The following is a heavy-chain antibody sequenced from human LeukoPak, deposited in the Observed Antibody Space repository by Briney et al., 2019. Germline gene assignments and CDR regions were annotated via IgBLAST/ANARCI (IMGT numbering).Heavy chain of an antibody. V-gene: IGHV3-23*01. D-gene: IGHD3-3*01. CDR1: GFTFSSYA. CDR3: ARVSGFTIFVVGAFDI. J-gene: IGHJ3*02. CDR2: ISGSGGST. Sequence: PGGSLRLSCAASGFTFSSYAMSWVRQAPGKGLEWVSAISGSGGSTYYADSVKGRFTISRDNSKNTLYLQMDSLRAEDTAVYYCARVSGFTIFVVGAFDIWGQGTMVTVSS.